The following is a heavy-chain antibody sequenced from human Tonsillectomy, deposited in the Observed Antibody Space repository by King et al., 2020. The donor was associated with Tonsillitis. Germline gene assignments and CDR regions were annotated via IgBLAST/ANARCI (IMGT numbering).Heavy chain of an antibody. CDR1: GYSFTSYW. Sequence: QLVQSGAEVKKPGESLKISCKGSGYSFTSYWIGWVRQMPGKGLEWMGIIYPGDSDTRYSPSFQGQVTISADKSISTAYLQWSSLKASDTAMYYCARPSGYDILTGHEFDYFQHWGQGTLVPVSS. J-gene: IGHJ1*01. CDR3: ARPSGYDILTGHEFDYFQH. V-gene: IGHV5-51*01. CDR2: IYPGDSDT. D-gene: IGHD3-9*01.